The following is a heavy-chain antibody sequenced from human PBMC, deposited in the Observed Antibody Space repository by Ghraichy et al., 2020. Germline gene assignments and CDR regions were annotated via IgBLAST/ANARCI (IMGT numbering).Heavy chain of an antibody. Sequence: SLRLSCAASGFTFDDYAMHWVRQAPGKGLEWVSGISWNSGSIGYADSMKGRFTISRDNAKNSLYLQMNSLRAEDTALYYCAKESWVGGDGGDAFDIWGQGTMVTVSS. CDR2: ISWNSGSI. CDR3: AKESWVGGDGGDAFDI. D-gene: IGHD3-16*01. V-gene: IGHV3-9*01. CDR1: GFTFDDYA. J-gene: IGHJ3*02.